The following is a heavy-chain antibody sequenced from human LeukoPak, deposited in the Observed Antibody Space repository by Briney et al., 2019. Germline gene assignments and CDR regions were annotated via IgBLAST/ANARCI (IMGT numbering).Heavy chain of an antibody. CDR3: ARGSAVTTSYAFDI. D-gene: IGHD4-17*01. CDR1: GGSIYGYY. J-gene: IGHJ3*02. V-gene: IGHV4-34*01. Sequence: PSETLSLTCTVSGGSIYGYYWSWIRQPPGKGLEWIGEINHSGSTNYNPSLKSRVTISVDTSKNQFSLKLSSVTAADTAVYYCARGSAVTTSYAFDIWGQGTMVTVSS. CDR2: INHSGST.